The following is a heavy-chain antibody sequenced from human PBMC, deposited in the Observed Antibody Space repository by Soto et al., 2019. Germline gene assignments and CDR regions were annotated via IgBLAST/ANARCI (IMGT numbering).Heavy chain of an antibody. Sequence: QVQLQESGPGLVKPSQTLSLICTVSGVSLNSDGYYWSWIRQNPGKGLQWIGYIYYSGTTYYSPSLRSRVTISLDTSAHQFSLNLTSVTAADTAVYYCARDVVPNGDYSGMDVWGQGTTVTVSS. V-gene: IGHV4-31*03. CDR3: ARDVVPNGDYSGMDV. D-gene: IGHD6-6*01. CDR2: IYYSGTT. CDR1: GVSLNSDGYY. J-gene: IGHJ6*02.